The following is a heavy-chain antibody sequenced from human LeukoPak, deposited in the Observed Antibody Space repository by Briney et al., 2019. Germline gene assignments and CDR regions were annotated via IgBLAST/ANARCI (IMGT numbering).Heavy chain of an antibody. Sequence: GGSLRLSCAASGFTFSSYEMNWVRQAPGKGLEWVSFIYSDNTHYSDSVKGRFTISRDNSKNTLYLQMNSLRAGDTAVYYCARRAGAYSHPYDYWGQGTLVTVSS. CDR1: GFTFSSYE. CDR3: ARRAGAYSHPYDY. D-gene: IGHD4/OR15-4a*01. CDR2: IYSDNT. V-gene: IGHV3-53*01. J-gene: IGHJ4*02.